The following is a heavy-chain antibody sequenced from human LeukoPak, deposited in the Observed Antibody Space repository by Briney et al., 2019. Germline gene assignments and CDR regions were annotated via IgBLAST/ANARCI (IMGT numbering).Heavy chain of an antibody. CDR1: GFTFSSYG. Sequence: GSLRLSCAASGFTFSSYGMHWVRQAPGKGLEWVAVISYDGSNKYYADSVKGRFTISRDNSKNTLYLQMNSLRAEDTAVYYCAKDSSAGGVGGFDYWGQGTLVAVSS. CDR3: AKDSSAGGVGGFDY. J-gene: IGHJ4*02. CDR2: ISYDGSNK. D-gene: IGHD1-26*01. V-gene: IGHV3-30*18.